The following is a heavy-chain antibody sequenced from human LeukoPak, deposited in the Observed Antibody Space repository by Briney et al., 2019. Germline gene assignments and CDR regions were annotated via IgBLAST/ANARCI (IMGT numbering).Heavy chain of an antibody. Sequence: PSETLSLTCTVSGGSISSSSYYWGWIRQPPGKGLEWIGSIYYSGSTYYNPSLKSRVTISVDTSKNQFSLKLSSVTAADTAVYYCARAHCSSTSCYGPHGMDVWGQGTTATVSS. J-gene: IGHJ6*02. V-gene: IGHV4-39*07. CDR3: ARAHCSSTSCYGPHGMDV. CDR2: IYYSGST. D-gene: IGHD2-2*01. CDR1: GGSISSSSYY.